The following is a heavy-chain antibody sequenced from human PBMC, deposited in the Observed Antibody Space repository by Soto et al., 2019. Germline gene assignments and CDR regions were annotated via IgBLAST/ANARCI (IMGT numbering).Heavy chain of an antibody. CDR1: GGSVSRGSYY. Sequence: SETLSVTFNVSGGSVSRGSYYWSWIRQPPGKGLEWIGYIYYSVSTNYNPSIKSRVTISVDTSKNQFSLKLSSVTAADTAVYYCASGPSYRYGDYERTDYWGQGTLVPVCS. CDR3: ASGPSYRYGDYERTDY. D-gene: IGHD4-17*01. V-gene: IGHV4-61*01. J-gene: IGHJ4*02. CDR2: IYYSVST.